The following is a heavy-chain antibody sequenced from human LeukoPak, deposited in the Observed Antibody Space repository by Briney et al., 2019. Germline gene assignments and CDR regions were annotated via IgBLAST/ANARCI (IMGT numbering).Heavy chain of an antibody. CDR3: AVGRMVRGVIIGDYYYGMDV. CDR2: IYHSGST. J-gene: IGHJ6*02. D-gene: IGHD3-10*01. V-gene: IGHV4-4*02. CDR1: GGSISSSNW. Sequence: PSETLSLTCAVSGGSISSSNWWSWVRQPPGKGLEWIGEIYHSGSTNYNPSLKSRVTISVDKSKNQFSLKLSSVTAADTAVYYCAVGRMVRGVIIGDYYYGMDVWGQGTTVTVSS.